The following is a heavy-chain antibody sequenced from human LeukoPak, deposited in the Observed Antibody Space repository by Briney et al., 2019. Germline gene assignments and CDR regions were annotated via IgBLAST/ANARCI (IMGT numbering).Heavy chain of an antibody. J-gene: IGHJ4*02. CDR2: INHSGST. D-gene: IGHD3-22*01. CDR3: ARGTTYYYDSSGYQYFDY. V-gene: IGHV4-34*01. CDR1: GFTFSSYW. Sequence: PGGSLRLSCAASGFTFSSYWMSWIRQPPGKGLEWIGEINHSGSTNYNPSLKSRVTISVDTSKNQFSLKLSSVTAADTAVYYRARGTTYYYDSSGYQYFDYWGQGTLVTVSS.